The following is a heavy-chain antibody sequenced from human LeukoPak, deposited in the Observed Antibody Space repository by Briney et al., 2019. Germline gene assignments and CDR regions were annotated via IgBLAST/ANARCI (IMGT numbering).Heavy chain of an antibody. CDR3: ARRALAGDWFDP. CDR2: IYRSGST. Sequence: SETLSLTCAVSGDSISSGAYSWSWIRQTPGRGLVWIVYIYRSGSTYYNPSLKGRVALTLDRSQNQFSLSVSSVTAAATAVYYYARRALAGDWFDPWGQGTLVTVSS. J-gene: IGHJ5*02. V-gene: IGHV4-30-2*01. D-gene: IGHD6-19*01. CDR1: GDSISSGAYS.